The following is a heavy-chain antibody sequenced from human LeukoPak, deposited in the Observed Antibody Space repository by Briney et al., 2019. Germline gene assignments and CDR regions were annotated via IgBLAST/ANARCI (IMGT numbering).Heavy chain of an antibody. D-gene: IGHD2-8*02. CDR3: TVLSHSEIP. Sequence: PGGSLRLSCAASGFTFSGAAMHSVRQASGKGREWVGRIRSKANSYATAYAASVKGRFTITRDDSKNTAYLQMNSLKTEDTAVYYCTVLSHSEIPWGQGTLVTVSS. CDR2: IRSKANSYAT. J-gene: IGHJ5*02. V-gene: IGHV3-73*01. CDR1: GFTFSGAA.